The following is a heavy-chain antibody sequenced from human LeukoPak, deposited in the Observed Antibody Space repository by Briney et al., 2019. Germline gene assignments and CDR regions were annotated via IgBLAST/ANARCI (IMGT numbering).Heavy chain of an antibody. D-gene: IGHD1-26*01. CDR1: GYTFIGYY. Sequence: ASVKVSCKTSGYTFIGYYIHWVRQAPGQGLEWMGWINPNSGDTNYAQKFQGRVTMTRDTSISTAYMELSRLRSDDTAVYYCARDGFYVGATDYWGQGTLVTVSS. J-gene: IGHJ4*02. CDR2: INPNSGDT. V-gene: IGHV1-2*02. CDR3: ARDGFYVGATDY.